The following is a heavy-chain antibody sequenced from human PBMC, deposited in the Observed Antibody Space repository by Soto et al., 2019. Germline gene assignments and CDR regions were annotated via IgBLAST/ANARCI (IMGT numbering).Heavy chain of an antibody. CDR1: GGSISTYY. J-gene: IGHJ6*02. D-gene: IGHD6-19*01. Sequence: SETLSLTCTVSGGSISTYYWSWIRQPPGKGLEWIGYIYYSGSTSYNPSLKSRVTISVDTSKNQFSLKLRSVTAADTAVYYCASDRSSGWDQGYGMDVWGQGTTVTAP. CDR2: IYYSGST. V-gene: IGHV4-59*01. CDR3: ASDRSSGWDQGYGMDV.